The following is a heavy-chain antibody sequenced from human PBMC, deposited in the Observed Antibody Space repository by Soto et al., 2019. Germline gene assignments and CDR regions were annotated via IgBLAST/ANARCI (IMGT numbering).Heavy chain of an antibody. CDR2: IYKSATT. Sequence: PSETLSLTCSVSGDSISTVDYFWAWVPQPPGQALEYIGYIYKSATTYYNPSFESLVAISLDTSKSQFSLNVTSLTAADTAVYFCARGRYCLTGRCFPNWFDSWGQGTLVTVSS. V-gene: IGHV4-30-4*02. CDR1: GDSISTVDYF. J-gene: IGHJ5*01. D-gene: IGHD2-15*01. CDR3: ARGRYCLTGRCFPNWFDS.